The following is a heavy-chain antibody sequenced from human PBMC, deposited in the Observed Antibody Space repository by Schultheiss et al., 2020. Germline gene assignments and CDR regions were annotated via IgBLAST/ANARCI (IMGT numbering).Heavy chain of an antibody. Sequence: GGSLRLSCAASGFTFSSYWMHWVRQAPGKGLEWVANIKQDGSEDYYVDSVKGRFTISRDNAKNSLYLQMNSLRAEDTALYYCALSGSYLGYFDYWGQGTLVTVSA. J-gene: IGHJ4*02. CDR1: GFTFSSYW. V-gene: IGHV3-7*03. D-gene: IGHD1-26*01. CDR3: ALSGSYLGYFDY. CDR2: IKQDGSED.